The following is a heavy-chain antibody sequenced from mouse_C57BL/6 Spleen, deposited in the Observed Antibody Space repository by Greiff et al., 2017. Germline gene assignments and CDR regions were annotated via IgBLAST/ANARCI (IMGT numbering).Heavy chain of an antibody. Sequence: EVQLQQSGPELVKPGASVKISCKASGYTFTDYYMNWVKQSHGKSLEWIGDINPNNGGTSYNQKFKGKATLTVDKSSSTAYMELRSLTSEDSAVYYCATYYDYGDWYFDVWGTGTTVTVSS. J-gene: IGHJ1*03. CDR1: GYTFTDYY. V-gene: IGHV1-26*01. CDR2: INPNNGGT. D-gene: IGHD2-4*01. CDR3: ATYYDYGDWYFDV.